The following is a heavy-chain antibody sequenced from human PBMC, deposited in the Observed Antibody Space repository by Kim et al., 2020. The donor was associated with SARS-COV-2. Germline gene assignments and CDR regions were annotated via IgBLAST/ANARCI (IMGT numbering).Heavy chain of an antibody. J-gene: IGHJ4*02. D-gene: IGHD3-22*01. Sequence: SQTLSLTCAVYGGSFSGYYWSWIRQPPGKGLEWIGEINHSGSTNYNPSLKSRVTISVDTSKNQFSLKLSSVTAADTAVYYCARGTDSSGYEGLDYWGQGT. CDR2: INHSGST. V-gene: IGHV4-34*01. CDR3: ARGTDSSGYEGLDY. CDR1: GGSFSGYY.